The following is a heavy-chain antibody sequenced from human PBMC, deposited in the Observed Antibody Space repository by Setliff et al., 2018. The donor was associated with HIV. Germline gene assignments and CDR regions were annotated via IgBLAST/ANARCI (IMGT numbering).Heavy chain of an antibody. D-gene: IGHD2-8*01. J-gene: IGHJ4*02. CDR1: GYTFTSYG. V-gene: IGHV1-18*01. CDR2: ISAYNGNT. CDR3: ARGANDFDY. Sequence: ASVKVSCKASGYTFTSYGISWVRQAPGQGLEWMGWISAYNGNTNYAQKLQRRVTITRNTSISTAYMELSSLRSEDTAVYYCARGANDFDYWGQGTLVTVSS.